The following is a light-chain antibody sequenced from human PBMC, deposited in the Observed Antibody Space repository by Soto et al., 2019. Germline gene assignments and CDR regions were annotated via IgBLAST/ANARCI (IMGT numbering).Light chain of an antibody. J-gene: IGLJ2*01. Sequence: QSALTQPASVSGSPGQSITISCTGTSSDVGGYNYVSWYQRHPGKAPKIMIYDVSNRTSGVSNRFSGSKSGKTASLTISGLQAEDEADYYGSSYTISSPHVVFGGGTKLTVL. CDR2: DVS. CDR3: SSYTISSPHVV. V-gene: IGLV2-14*01. CDR1: SSDVGGYNY.